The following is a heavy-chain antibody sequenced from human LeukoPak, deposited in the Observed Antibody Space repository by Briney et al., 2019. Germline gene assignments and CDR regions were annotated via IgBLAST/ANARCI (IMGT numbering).Heavy chain of an antibody. J-gene: IGHJ5*02. D-gene: IGHD1-26*01. V-gene: IGHV3-23*01. CDR2: ISGSGETT. Sequence: GGSLRLSCAASGFTFTNFVMTWVRQAPGKGLEWVSSISGSGETTYYADSVKGRFTISRDNSLNTLYLQLKSLGAEDTAVYHCAKDRYTGSTWPFASWGQGTLVTVSS. CDR1: GFTFTNFV. CDR3: AKDRYTGSTWPFAS.